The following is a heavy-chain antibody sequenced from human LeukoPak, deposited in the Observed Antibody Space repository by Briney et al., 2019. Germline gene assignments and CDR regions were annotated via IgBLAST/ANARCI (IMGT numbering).Heavy chain of an antibody. D-gene: IGHD3-3*01. J-gene: IGHJ6*04. V-gene: IGHV4-34*01. CDR2: INHSGSI. CDR1: GGSFSGYY. Sequence: SETLSLTCAVYGGSFSGYYWSWIRQPPGKGLEWIGEINHSGSINYNPSLKSRVTISVDTSKNQFSLKLSSVTAADTAVYYCARFQYYDFWSGYYGPLDVWGKGTTVTVSS. CDR3: ARFQYYDFWSGYYGPLDV.